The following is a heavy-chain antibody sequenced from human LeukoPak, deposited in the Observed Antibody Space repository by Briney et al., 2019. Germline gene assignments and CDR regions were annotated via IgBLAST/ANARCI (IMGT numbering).Heavy chain of an antibody. CDR2: INPNSGDT. CDR1: GYSFTY. J-gene: IGHJ4*02. V-gene: IGHV1-2*02. D-gene: IGHD2-2*01. Sequence: ASVKVSCKTSGYSFTYMHWVRQAPGQGLEWMGWINPNSGDTDYAQKFQGRATMTRDTSISTAYMELSRLRSDDTAGYYWAPVRGGDYFDYWGQGTQVTVSS. CDR3: APVRGGDYFDY.